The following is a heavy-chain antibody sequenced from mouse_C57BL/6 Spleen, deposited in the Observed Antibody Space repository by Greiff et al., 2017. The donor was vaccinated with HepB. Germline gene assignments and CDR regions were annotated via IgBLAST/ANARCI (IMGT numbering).Heavy chain of an antibody. CDR3: ARDPSGNYDWFAY. J-gene: IGHJ3*01. D-gene: IGHD2-1*01. Sequence: EVMLVESGGGLVKPGGSLKLSCAASGFTFSSYAMSWVRQTPEKRLEWVATISDGGSYTYYPDNVKGRFTISRDNAKNNLYLQMSHLKSEDTAMYYCARDPSGNYDWFAYWGQGTLVTVSA. CDR2: ISDGGSYT. V-gene: IGHV5-4*01. CDR1: GFTFSSYA.